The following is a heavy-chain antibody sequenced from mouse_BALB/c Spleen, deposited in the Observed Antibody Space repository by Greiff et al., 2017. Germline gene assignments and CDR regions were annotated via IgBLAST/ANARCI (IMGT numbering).Heavy chain of an antibody. CDR3: ARQPAMDY. V-gene: IGHV5-12-1*01. CDR1: GFAFSSYD. CDR2: ISSGGGST. J-gene: IGHJ4*01. Sequence: EVKLMESGGGLVKPGGSLKLSCAASGFAFSSYDMSWVRQTPEKRLEWVAYISSGGGSTYYPDTVKGRFTISRDNAKNTLYLQMSSLKSEDTAMYYCARQPAMDYWGQGTSVTVSS.